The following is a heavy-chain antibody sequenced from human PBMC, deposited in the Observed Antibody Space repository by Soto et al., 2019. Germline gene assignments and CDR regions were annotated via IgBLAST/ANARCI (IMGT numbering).Heavy chain of an antibody. D-gene: IGHD3-3*01. V-gene: IGHV3-48*03. CDR1: GFTFSSYE. CDR2: ISSSGSTI. J-gene: IGHJ4*02. CDR3: ARGGGFLEWLLPFDY. Sequence: PGGSLRLSCAASGFTFSSYEMNWVRQAPGKGPEWVSYISSSGSTIYYADSVKGRFTISRDNAKNSLYLQMNSLRAEDTAVYYCARGGGFLEWLLPFDYWGQGTLVTVSS.